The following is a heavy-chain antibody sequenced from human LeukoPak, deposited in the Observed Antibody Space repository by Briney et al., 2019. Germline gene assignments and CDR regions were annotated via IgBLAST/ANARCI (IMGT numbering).Heavy chain of an antibody. CDR2: MNPDSGDS. J-gene: IGHJ4*02. Sequence: ASVKVSCKASGYTFTSYDINWVRQATGQGPEWMGWMNPDSGDSGYAQKFQGRDTMTRDTPISTAYMELSNLRSEDTAVYYCARTYGSSSGSDFDYWGQGTLVTVSS. D-gene: IGHD6-13*01. V-gene: IGHV1-8*01. CDR3: ARTYGSSSGSDFDY. CDR1: GYTFTSYD.